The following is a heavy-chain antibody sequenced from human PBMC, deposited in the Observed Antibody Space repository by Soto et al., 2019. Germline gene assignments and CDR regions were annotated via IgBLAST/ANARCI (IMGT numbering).Heavy chain of an antibody. CDR1: GGSISSSSYS. CDR3: AREYSSAPDY. J-gene: IGHJ4*02. V-gene: IGHV4-39*02. Sequence: QLQLQESGPGLVKPSETLSLPCTVSGGSISSSSYSWGWIRQPPGKGLEWIGRISSSGRTFYSPSGRRRGTIAADTPKNQFSLRVSSGTAADTAVYYGAREYSSAPDYWGQGTLVTGSS. D-gene: IGHD6-25*01. CDR2: ISSSGRT.